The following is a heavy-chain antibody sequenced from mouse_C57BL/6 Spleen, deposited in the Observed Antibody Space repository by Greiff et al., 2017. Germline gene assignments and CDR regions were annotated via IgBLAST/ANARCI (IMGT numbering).Heavy chain of an antibody. D-gene: IGHD2-4*01. Sequence: LQESGPELVKPGASVKISCKASGYSFTDYNMNWVKQSNGKSLEWIGVINPNYGTTSYNQKFKGKATLTVDQSSSTAYMQRNSLTSEDAAVYYCARGRYDYDAVFFDYGGQGTTLTVSS. J-gene: IGHJ2*01. CDR1: GYSFTDYN. CDR3: ARGRYDYDAVFFDY. V-gene: IGHV1-39*01. CDR2: INPNYGTT.